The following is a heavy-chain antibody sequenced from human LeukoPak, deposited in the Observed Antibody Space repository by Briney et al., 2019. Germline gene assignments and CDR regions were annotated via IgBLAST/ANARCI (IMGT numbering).Heavy chain of an antibody. V-gene: IGHV1-2*02. D-gene: IGHD3-16*01. CDR1: GYTFTGYY. J-gene: IGHJ4*02. Sequence: ASVKVSCKASGYTFTGYYMHWVRQAPGQGLEWMGWNNPNSGDTKYAQKFQGRVTMTRDTSISTAYMELSRLRSDDTAVYYCATQRGSYLWGTDFDYWGQGTLVTVSS. CDR3: ATQRGSYLWGTDFDY. CDR2: NNPNSGDT.